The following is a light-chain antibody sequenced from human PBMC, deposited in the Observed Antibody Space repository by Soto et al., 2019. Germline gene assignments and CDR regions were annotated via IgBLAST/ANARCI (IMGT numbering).Light chain of an antibody. V-gene: IGKV3-20*01. J-gene: IGKJ4*01. CDR2: GAS. Sequence: EIVLTQSPGTLSLSPGERATLSCRASQSVSSNFLAWYQEKPGQAPRLLIYGASSRATGIPDRFSGSGSGTDFTLTISRLEPEDFAVYYCLQYGRSLGFAFGGWPKVDIK. CDR1: QSVSSNF. CDR3: LQYGRSLGFA.